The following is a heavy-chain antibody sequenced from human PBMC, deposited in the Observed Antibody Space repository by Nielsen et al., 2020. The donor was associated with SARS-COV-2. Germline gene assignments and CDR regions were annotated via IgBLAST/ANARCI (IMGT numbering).Heavy chain of an antibody. Sequence: GESLNIHCASSGFTFRRYVLNRVCPARGKGQVCDSYISRSSSMKYYAVSVRGRFTISRDDSKNTLDLQMNSLRAEDTAVYYCAKIMYSDNWYGGPFDNWGQGTLVTVSS. D-gene: IGHD3-10*01. CDR3: AKIMYSDNWYGGPFDN. CDR2: ISRSSSMK. J-gene: IGHJ4*02. V-gene: IGHV3-23*01. CDR1: GFTFRRYV.